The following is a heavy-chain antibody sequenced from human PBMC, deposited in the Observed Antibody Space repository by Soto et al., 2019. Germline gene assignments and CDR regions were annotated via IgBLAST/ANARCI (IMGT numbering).Heavy chain of an antibody. D-gene: IGHD3-10*01. V-gene: IGHV3-7*01. CDR3: AKALRVRFDYYGMDV. CDR2: IKQDGSEK. J-gene: IGHJ6*02. Sequence: GGSLRLSCAASGFTFSSYWMSWVRQAPGKGLEWVANIKQDGSEKYYADSVKGRFTISRDNSKNTLYLQMNSLRAEDTAVYYCAKALRVRFDYYGMDVWGQGTTVTVSS. CDR1: GFTFSSYW.